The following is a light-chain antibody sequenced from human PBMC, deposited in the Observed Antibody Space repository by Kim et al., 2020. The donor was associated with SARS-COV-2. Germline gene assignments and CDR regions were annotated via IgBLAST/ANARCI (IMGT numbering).Light chain of an antibody. CDR2: GKK. CDR1: SLRSYY. J-gene: IGLJ1*01. CDR3: NSRDSSGNHHYV. Sequence: LGQTVRNTCRGDSLRSYYASWYQQKPGQAPVLVIYGKKNRPSGIPDRFSGSRSGNTASLTITGDQAEDEADYYCNSRDSSGNHHYVFGTGTKVTVL. V-gene: IGLV3-19*01.